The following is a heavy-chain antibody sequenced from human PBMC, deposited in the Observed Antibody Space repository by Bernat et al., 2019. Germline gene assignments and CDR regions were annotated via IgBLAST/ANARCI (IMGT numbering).Heavy chain of an antibody. J-gene: IGHJ3*02. Sequence: EVQLVQSGAEVKKPGESLKISCKGSGYSFTSYWIGWVRQMPGKGLEWMGIIYPGDSDTRYSPSFHGQVTITADKSTSTAYLQWSSLKASATAMYYCAGGNGAVPTRFDAFDIWGQGTMVTVSS. CDR1: GYSFTSYW. D-gene: IGHD4-11*01. CDR2: IYPGDSDT. CDR3: AGGNGAVPTRFDAFDI. V-gene: IGHV5-51*01.